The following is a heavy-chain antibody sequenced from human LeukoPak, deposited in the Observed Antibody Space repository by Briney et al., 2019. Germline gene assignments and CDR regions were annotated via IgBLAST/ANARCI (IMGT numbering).Heavy chain of an antibody. Sequence: GGSLRLSCAASGFTFSSYAMSWVRQAPGKGLEWVSTISSNGGGTYYADSVKGRFTISRDNSKNMLYLQMNSLRAEDTAIYYCAKDRLSNGDPAAYWGQGTLVTVSS. CDR2: ISSNGGGT. V-gene: IGHV3-23*01. CDR1: GFTFSSYA. CDR3: AKDRLSNGDPAAY. D-gene: IGHD4-17*01. J-gene: IGHJ4*02.